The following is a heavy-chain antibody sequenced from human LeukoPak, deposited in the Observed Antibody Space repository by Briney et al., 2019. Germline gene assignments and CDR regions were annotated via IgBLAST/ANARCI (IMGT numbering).Heavy chain of an antibody. J-gene: IGHJ5*01. D-gene: IGHD3-10*01. CDR1: GFTFSSYA. CDR3: TRGTSRSGNYNFDS. V-gene: IGHV3-23*01. CDR2: IGGSGVDT. Sequence: GGSLRLSRAASGFTFSSYAMRWVRQAPGKGLEWVSAIGGSGVDTYYADSVKGRFTISRDNSKNTLYLQMNSLRAEDTAVYYCTRGTSRSGNYNFDSWGQGTLVTVSS.